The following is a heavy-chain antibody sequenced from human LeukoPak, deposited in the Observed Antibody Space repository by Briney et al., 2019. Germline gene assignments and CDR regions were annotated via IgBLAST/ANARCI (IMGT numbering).Heavy chain of an antibody. V-gene: IGHV5-51*01. J-gene: IGHJ4*02. Sequence: GESLKISCQGSGYSFTSYWIGWVRQMPGKGLEWMGVIYPGDSDTRYSPSFQGQVSISADKSITTAYLQWSSLKASDTAIYYCARQTGYGNSWYGADYWGQGTLVTVSS. CDR3: ARQTGYGNSWYGADY. CDR1: GYSFTSYW. D-gene: IGHD6-13*01. CDR2: IYPGDSDT.